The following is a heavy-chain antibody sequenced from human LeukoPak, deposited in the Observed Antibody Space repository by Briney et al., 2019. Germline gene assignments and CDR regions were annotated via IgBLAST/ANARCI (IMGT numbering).Heavy chain of an antibody. CDR3: ARDVNHDRFRGFYFDH. D-gene: IGHD3-10*01. CDR2: ISDDGGIT. Sequence: GGSLRLSCAASGFTGTYSMHWVRQAPGKGLEWVVVISDDGGITYYADSVKGRFTISRDNSKNTLYLQMNSLRPEDTAVYYCARDVNHDRFRGFYFDHWGQGTLVTVSS. CDR1: GFTGTYS. V-gene: IGHV3-30*04. J-gene: IGHJ4*02.